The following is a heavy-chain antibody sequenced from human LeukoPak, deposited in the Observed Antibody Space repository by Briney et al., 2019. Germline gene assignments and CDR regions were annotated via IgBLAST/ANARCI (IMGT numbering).Heavy chain of an antibody. CDR2: IYYSGST. D-gene: IGHD3-16*02. V-gene: IGHV4-59*01. J-gene: IGHJ1*01. Sequence: SETLSLTCTVSGGPISSYYWSWIRQPPGKGLEWIGYIYYSGSTNYNPSLKSRVTISVDTSKNQFSLKLSSVTAADTAVYYCARLGYDYVWGSYRPAEYLQHWGQGTLVTVSS. CDR1: GGPISSYY. CDR3: ARLGYDYVWGSYRPAEYLQH.